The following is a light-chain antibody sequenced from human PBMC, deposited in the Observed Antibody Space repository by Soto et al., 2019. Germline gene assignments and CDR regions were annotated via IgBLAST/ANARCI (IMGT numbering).Light chain of an antibody. CDR2: GTS. J-gene: IGKJ1*01. Sequence: EIVLTQSPSRLSSCPGXRXTLSFRASQAVNTRLAWYQHKPGQAPRLLIYGTSTRAGGVPARFSGGGSGTEFTLTITSLQSEDFAVYYCHQYNGWPRPFGQGTKVDIK. V-gene: IGKV3-15*01. CDR1: QAVNTR. CDR3: HQYNGWPRP.